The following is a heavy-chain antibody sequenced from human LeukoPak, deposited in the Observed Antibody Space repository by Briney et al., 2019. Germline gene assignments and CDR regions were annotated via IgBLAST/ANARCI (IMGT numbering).Heavy chain of an antibody. CDR2: IYYSGST. CDR3: ASSEGHGGWFDP. CDR1: GGSISSGGYY. J-gene: IGHJ5*02. Sequence: SETLSLTCTVSGGSISSGGYYWSWIRQPPGKGLEWIGYIYYSGSTNYNPSLKSRVTISVDTSKNQFSLKLSSVTAADTAVYYCASSEGHGGWFDPWGQGTLVTVSS. V-gene: IGHV4-61*08. D-gene: IGHD5-24*01.